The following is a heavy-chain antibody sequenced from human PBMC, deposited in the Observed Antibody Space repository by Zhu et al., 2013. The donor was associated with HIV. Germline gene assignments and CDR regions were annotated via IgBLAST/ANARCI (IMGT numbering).Heavy chain of an antibody. Sequence: QVQLVQSGAEVKKPGASVKVSCKASGYTFTSYAMHWVRQAPGQRLEWMGWINAGNGNTKYSQKFQGRVTITRDTSASTAYMELSSLRSEDTAVYYCARGIMGFGEFPELNWFDPWAREPWSPSPQ. CDR1: GYTFTSYA. CDR3: ARGIMGFGEFPELNWFDP. J-gene: IGHJ5*02. D-gene: IGHD3-10*01. V-gene: IGHV1-3*01. CDR2: INAGNGNT.